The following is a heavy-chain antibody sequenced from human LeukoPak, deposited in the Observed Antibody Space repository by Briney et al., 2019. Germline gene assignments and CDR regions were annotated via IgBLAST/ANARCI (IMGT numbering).Heavy chain of an antibody. Sequence: PSETLSLTCTVSSGSISSYYWSWIRQPPGKGLEWIGYIYYSGSTNYNPSLKSRVTISVDTSKNQFSLKLSSVTAADTAVYYCARCPEVYGDYYYGMDVWGQGTTVTVSS. D-gene: IGHD4-17*01. CDR2: IYYSGST. CDR3: ARCPEVYGDYYYGMDV. J-gene: IGHJ6*02. V-gene: IGHV4-59*01. CDR1: SGSISSYY.